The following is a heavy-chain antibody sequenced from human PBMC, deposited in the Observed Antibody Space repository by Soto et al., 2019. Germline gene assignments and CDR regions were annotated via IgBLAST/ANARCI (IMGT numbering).Heavy chain of an antibody. CDR2: IRGKANSYET. D-gene: IGHD2-2*01. Sequence: EVQLVESGGGLVQPGGSLKLSCVASGYTFSGSGFHWVRQASGKGLEWVGRIRGKANSYETAYAESVKGRFTISRDDSKNTAFLQMNSLKTEDTAVYYCTSRYCSSASCHTWGQGTRVTVSS. V-gene: IGHV3-73*01. J-gene: IGHJ5*02. CDR1: GYTFSGSG. CDR3: TSRYCSSASCHT.